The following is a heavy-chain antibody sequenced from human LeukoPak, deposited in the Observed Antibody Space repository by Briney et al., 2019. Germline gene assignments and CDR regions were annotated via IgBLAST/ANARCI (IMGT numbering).Heavy chain of an antibody. J-gene: IGHJ5*02. CDR2: IYYSGST. CDR1: GGSISSYY. V-gene: IGHV4-59*01. CDR3: ARNTWQQLGKFDP. Sequence: PSETLSLTCTVSGGSISSYYWSWIRQPPGKGLEWIGYIYYSGSTNYNPSLKGRVTISVDTSKNQFSLKLSSVTAADTAVYYCARNTWQQLGKFDPWGQGTLVTVSS. D-gene: IGHD6-13*01.